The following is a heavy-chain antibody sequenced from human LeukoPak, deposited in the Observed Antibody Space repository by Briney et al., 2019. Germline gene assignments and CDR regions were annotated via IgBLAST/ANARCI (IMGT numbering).Heavy chain of an antibody. V-gene: IGHV7-4-1*02. D-gene: IGHD5-24*01. CDR2: INTNTGNP. CDR1: GYTFTSYA. J-gene: IGHJ4*02. Sequence: ASVKVSCKASGYTFTSYAMNWVRQAPGQGLEWMGWINTNTGNPTYAQGFTGRFVFSLDTSVSTAYLQISSLKAEDTAVYYCARSRRRPGYNPGESESDYWGQGTLVTVSS. CDR3: ARSRRRPGYNPGESESDY.